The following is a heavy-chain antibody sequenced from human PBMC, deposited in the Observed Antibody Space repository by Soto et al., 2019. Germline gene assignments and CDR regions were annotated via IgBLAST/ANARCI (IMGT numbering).Heavy chain of an antibody. CDR2: ISGSGGST. CDR1: GFTFSSYA. V-gene: IGHV3-23*01. Sequence: VGSLRLSCAASGFTFSSYAMSWVRQAPGKGLEWVSAISGSGGSTYYADSVKGRFTISRDNSKNTLYLQMNSLRAEDTAVYYCARKSPIGHDILPGYYPYRRDGTPVTV. CDR3: ARKSPIGHDILPGYYPY. J-gene: IGHJ4*01. D-gene: IGHD3-9*01.